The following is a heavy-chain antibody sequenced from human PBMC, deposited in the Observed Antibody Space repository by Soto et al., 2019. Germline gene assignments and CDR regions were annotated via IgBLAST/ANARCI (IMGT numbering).Heavy chain of an antibody. CDR3: ARKYCSSTSCKYYGMDV. J-gene: IGHJ6*02. D-gene: IGHD2-2*01. CDR1: GGTFSSYA. CDR2: IIPIFGTA. Sequence: QVQLVQSGAEVKKPGSSVKVSCKASGGTFSSYAISWVRQAPGQGLEWMGGIIPIFGTANYAQKFQGRVTITADESTSTAYMELSSLRSEDTAVYYCARKYCSSTSCKYYGMDVWGQGTTVTVSS. V-gene: IGHV1-69*01.